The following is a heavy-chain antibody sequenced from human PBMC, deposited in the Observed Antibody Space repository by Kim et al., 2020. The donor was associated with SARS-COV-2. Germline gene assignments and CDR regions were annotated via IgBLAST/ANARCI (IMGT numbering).Heavy chain of an antibody. CDR1: GFTFSSYA. CDR2: ISGSGGST. D-gene: IGHD3-10*01. CDR3: PKRSFGSYYYCMDV. Sequence: GGSLRLSCAASGFTFSSYAMSWVRQAPGKGLEWVSAISGSGGSTYYADSVKGRFPMSRDNSKNTLYLQMNSLTAEDTAVYYCPKRSFGSYYYCMDVWGQGTTVTVSS. J-gene: IGHJ6*02. V-gene: IGHV3-23*01.